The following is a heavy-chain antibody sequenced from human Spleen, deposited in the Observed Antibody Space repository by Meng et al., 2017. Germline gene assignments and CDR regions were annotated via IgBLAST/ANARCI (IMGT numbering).Heavy chain of an antibody. Sequence: ASVKVSCKASGYTFTSYDINWVRQATGQGLEWMGWMNTNSGNTGYAQKFQGRVTMTRNTSISTAYMELSSLRSEDTAVYYCRLPLRGDYYYYGMDVWGQGTTVTVSS. CDR1: GYTFTSYD. CDR3: RLPLRGDYYYYGMDV. D-gene: IGHD4-17*01. J-gene: IGHJ6*02. CDR2: MNTNSGNT. V-gene: IGHV1-8*01.